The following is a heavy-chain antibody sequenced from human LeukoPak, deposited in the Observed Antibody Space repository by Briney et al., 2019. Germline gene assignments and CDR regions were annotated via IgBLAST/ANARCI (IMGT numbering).Heavy chain of an antibody. V-gene: IGHV1-69*13. Sequence: SVKVSCKASGGTFSSYAISWVRQAPGQGLEWMGGIIPIFGTANYAQKFQGRVTITADESTSTAYMELSSLRSEDTAVYYCARRQCGSTSCNTVWFDPRGQGTLVTVS. CDR2: IIPIFGTA. CDR3: ARRQCGSTSCNTVWFDP. CDR1: GGTFSSYA. D-gene: IGHD2-2*02. J-gene: IGHJ5*02.